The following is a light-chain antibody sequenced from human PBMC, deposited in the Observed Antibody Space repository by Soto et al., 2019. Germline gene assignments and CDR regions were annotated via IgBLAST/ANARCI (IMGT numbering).Light chain of an antibody. J-gene: IGLJ1*01. Sequence: QSALTQPPSASGSPGQSVTISCTGTSSDVGGYNYVSWYQQHPGKAPKLMIYEVSKRPSGVPDRFSGSKSGNTASLSVSGLQAEVEADDYCSSYAGSNNFVFGPGTKVTVL. CDR2: EVS. CDR3: SSYAGSNNFV. CDR1: SSDVGGYNY. V-gene: IGLV2-8*01.